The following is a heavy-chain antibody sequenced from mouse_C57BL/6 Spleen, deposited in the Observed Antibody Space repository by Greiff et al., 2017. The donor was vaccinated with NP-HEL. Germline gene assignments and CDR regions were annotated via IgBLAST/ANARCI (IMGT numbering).Heavy chain of an antibody. Sequence: EVKLMESGEGLVKPGGSLKLSCAASGFTFSSYAMSWVRQTPEKRLEWVAYISSGGDYIYYADTVKGRFTISRDNARNTLYLQMSSLKSEDTAMYYCTRELLTYAMDYWGQGTSVTVSS. CDR2: ISSGGDYI. D-gene: IGHD2-12*01. V-gene: IGHV5-9-1*02. CDR3: TRELLTYAMDY. CDR1: GFTFSSYA. J-gene: IGHJ4*01.